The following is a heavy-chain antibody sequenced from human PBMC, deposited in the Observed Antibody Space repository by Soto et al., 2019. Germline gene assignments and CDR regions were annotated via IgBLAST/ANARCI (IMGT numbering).Heavy chain of an antibody. V-gene: IGHV3-48*01. Sequence: GGSLRLSCAASGFTFSSYNMNWVRQAPGKGLEWVSYISSSSSTIYYADSVKGRFTISRDNAKNSLYLQVNSLRAEDTAVYYCARGRTYFDPWGQGTLVTVSS. CDR2: ISSSSSTI. J-gene: IGHJ5*02. CDR1: GFTFSSYN. CDR3: ARGRTYFDP.